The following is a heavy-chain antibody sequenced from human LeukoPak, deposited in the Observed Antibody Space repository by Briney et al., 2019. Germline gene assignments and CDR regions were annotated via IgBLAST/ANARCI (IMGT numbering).Heavy chain of an antibody. CDR2: IFHSGST. V-gene: IGHV4-4*02. CDR1: GGSISSNNW. J-gene: IGHJ6*03. Sequence: PSETLSLTCTVYGGSISSNNWWSWVRQSPEKGLEWIGEIFHSGSTNYNPSLKSRLTISLDKSKNQFSLRLTSVTAADTAVYYCSRPFYYYMDVWGKGTTVTVSS. CDR3: SRPFYYYMDV.